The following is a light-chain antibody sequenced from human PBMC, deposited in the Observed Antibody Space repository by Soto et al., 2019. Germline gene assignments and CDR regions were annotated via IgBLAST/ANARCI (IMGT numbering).Light chain of an antibody. J-gene: IGLJ2*01. CDR2: RNN. CDR1: VSNFGSNH. Sequence: QSVLTQAPSATGTPGQRVIISCSGSVSNFGSNHVSWYQQLPGTAPKFLIYRNNRRPSGVPDRFSASKSGTSASLAISGLRSDDEAEYSCATWDDSLRGVVFGGGTKLTVL. CDR3: ATWDDSLRGVV. V-gene: IGLV1-47*01.